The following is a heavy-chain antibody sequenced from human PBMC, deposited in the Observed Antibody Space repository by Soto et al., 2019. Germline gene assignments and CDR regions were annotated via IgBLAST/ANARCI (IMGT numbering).Heavy chain of an antibody. J-gene: IGHJ4*02. CDR3: ARDKRDLRFLEWSYYFDY. Sequence: QPGGSLRLSCAASGFTFSSCAMHWVRQAPGKGLEWVALISYDGSNKYYAESVKGRFTISRDNSKNTLYLQMNSLRAEDTAVYYCARDKRDLRFLEWSYYFDYWGQGTLVTVSS. D-gene: IGHD3-3*01. CDR2: ISYDGSNK. V-gene: IGHV3-30-3*01. CDR1: GFTFSSCA.